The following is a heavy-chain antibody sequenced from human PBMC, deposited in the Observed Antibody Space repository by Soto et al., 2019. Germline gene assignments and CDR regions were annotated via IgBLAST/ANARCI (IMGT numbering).Heavy chain of an antibody. CDR3: DRVPIPGPTGDFAS. CDR1: GYTFTDYH. V-gene: IGHV1-2*02. Sequence: QVHLVQSGAEVKRPGASVKVSCQASGYTFTDYHIHWVRQAPGQGLEWMGRVTPRSGEVYYSPKFQGRVTLTRDTTISTAYMELTTLRFDGTAVCYCDRVPIPGPTGDFASWGQGTLVTVSS. CDR2: VTPRSGEV. D-gene: IGHD1-26*01. J-gene: IGHJ4*02.